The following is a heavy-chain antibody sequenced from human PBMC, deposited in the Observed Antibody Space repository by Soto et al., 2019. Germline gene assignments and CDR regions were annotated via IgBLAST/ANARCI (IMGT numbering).Heavy chain of an antibody. CDR2: IYPSGMP. J-gene: IGHJ4*02. V-gene: IGHV4-30-2*01. CDR3: ARERGGYGLFDS. CDR1: GGSISNAAYS. Sequence: SETLSLTCTVSGGSISNAAYSWIWIRQPPGKVLEWIGYIYPSGMPFYNPSLRSRVTISIDRSNDQFSLNLKSVTAADTAVYYCARERGGYGLFDSWGQGTLVTVSS. D-gene: IGHD5-18*01.